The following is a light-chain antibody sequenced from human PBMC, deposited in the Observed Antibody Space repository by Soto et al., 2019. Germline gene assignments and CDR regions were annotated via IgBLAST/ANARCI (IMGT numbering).Light chain of an antibody. CDR3: QQYYNWPPWT. Sequence: EIVMTQSPASLSVSPGVRATLSCRASQTVSRSLAWYQQKPGQAPRLLIFGASTRATGIPGRFSGSGSGTEFTLTISSLQSEDFAVYFCQQYYNWPPWTFGQGTKVEIK. J-gene: IGKJ1*01. CDR1: QTVSRS. CDR2: GAS. V-gene: IGKV3-15*01.